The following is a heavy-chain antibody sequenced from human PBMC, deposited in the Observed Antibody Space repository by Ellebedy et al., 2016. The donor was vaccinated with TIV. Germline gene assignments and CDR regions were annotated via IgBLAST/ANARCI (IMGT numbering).Heavy chain of an antibody. J-gene: IGHJ4*02. Sequence: SETLSLTXSVSGGSISSHYWSWVRQPPGKGLEWIGYIYYSGSTNYNPSLKSRVSISVDTSNSQFSLKLSSVTAADTAVYYYVGPYPGRFDYWGQGTLVTVSS. CDR1: GGSISSHY. V-gene: IGHV4-59*11. CDR2: IYYSGST. CDR3: VGPYPGRFDY.